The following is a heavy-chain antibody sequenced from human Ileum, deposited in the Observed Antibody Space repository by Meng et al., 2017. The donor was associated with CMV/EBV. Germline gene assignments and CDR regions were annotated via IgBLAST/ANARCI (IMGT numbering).Heavy chain of an antibody. CDR2: INPTSGVT. V-gene: IGHV1-2*02. J-gene: IGHJ4*02. Sequence: VSCKASGYTFTGYYIHWVRQAPGQGLEWMGWINPTSGVTNYAQKFQGRVTVTRDTSISTAYMELSSLRSDDTAVYYCARTLKQLGIYWGQGTLVTVSS. CDR1: GYTFTGYY. CDR3: ARTLKQLGIY. D-gene: IGHD1-1*01.